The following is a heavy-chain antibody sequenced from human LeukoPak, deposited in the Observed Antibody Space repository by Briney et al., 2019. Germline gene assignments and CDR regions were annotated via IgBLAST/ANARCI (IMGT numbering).Heavy chain of an antibody. Sequence: ASVKVSCKASAYTFTSYDMHWVRQAPGQGLEWMGIINPSGGYTSYTNYAQKFRGRVTMTRDMSTSTVYMGLSSLRSEDTAVYYCARDSQGFDYWGQGTLVTVSS. CDR2: INPSGGYT. CDR3: ARDSQGFDY. J-gene: IGHJ4*02. V-gene: IGHV1-46*01. CDR1: AYTFTSYD.